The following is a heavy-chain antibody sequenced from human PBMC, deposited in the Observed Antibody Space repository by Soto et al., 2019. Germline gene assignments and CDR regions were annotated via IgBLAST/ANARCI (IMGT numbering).Heavy chain of an antibody. CDR1: GFSFSSFR. CDR2: VKKDGSET. V-gene: IGHV3-7*01. Sequence: DVQLADSGGDLVQPGGSLRISCAASGFSFSSFRMSWVRQAPGKGLEWVADVKKDGSETYYVVSVRGRFTISRDKAKNALFLEMNNLRAEDMAVYYCARGNQGAFDFWGQGTPVTVSS. J-gene: IGHJ4*02. CDR3: ARGNQGAFDF. D-gene: IGHD1-26*01.